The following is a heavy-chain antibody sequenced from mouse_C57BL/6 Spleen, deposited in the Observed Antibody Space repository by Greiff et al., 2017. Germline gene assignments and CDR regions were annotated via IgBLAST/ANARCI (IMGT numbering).Heavy chain of an antibody. CDR1: GYTFTSYT. CDR2: INPSSGYT. D-gene: IGHD2-3*01. V-gene: IGHV1-4*01. J-gene: IGHJ2*01. CDR3: ARDDGYSYFDY. Sequence: VQLQESGAELARPGASVKMSCKASGYTFTSYTMHWVKQRPGQGLEWIGYINPSSGYTKYNQKFKDKATLTADKSSSTAYMQLSSLTSEDSAVYYCARDDGYSYFDYWGQGTTLTVSS.